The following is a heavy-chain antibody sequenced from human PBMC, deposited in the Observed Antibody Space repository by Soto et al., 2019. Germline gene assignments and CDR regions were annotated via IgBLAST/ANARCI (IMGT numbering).Heavy chain of an antibody. V-gene: IGHV3-21*01. D-gene: IGHD3-10*01. CDR2: ISSSSSYI. Sequence: GGSLRLSCAASGFTFSSYSMNWVRQAPGKGLEWVSSISSSSSYIYYADSVKGRFTISRDNAKNSLYLQMNSLRAEDTAVYYCAREGSYYGSGSEGEAYYYYMDVWGKGTTVTVSS. CDR3: AREGSYYGSGSEGEAYYYYMDV. J-gene: IGHJ6*03. CDR1: GFTFSSYS.